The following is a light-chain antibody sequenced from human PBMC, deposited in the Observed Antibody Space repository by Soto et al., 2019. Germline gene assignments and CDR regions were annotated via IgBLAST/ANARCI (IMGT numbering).Light chain of an antibody. J-gene: IGKJ2*01. V-gene: IGKV3-15*01. CDR2: ATA. Sequence: ETVMTQSPVTLSVSPGERATLSCRASQSVGGNVAWYQQKPGQAPRLLMYATATRATGIPARFSGSGSGTEFTLTISSPQSEDSAVYFCQQYSDWPPYTFGQGTKLEIK. CDR3: QQYSDWPPYT. CDR1: QSVGGN.